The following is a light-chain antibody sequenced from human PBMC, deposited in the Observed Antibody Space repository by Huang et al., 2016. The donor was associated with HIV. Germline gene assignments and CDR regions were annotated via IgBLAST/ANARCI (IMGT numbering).Light chain of an antibody. CDR2: GAS. CDR1: QSINKY. J-gene: IGKJ2*01. Sequence: DIQMTQSPSSLSASVGERVIISCRASQSINKYLNWYQQMPGKAPKLLIYGASTLQRGGASRFSGSVSGTEFTLTIGSLQPEDAATYYCQQSYKAPRTFGQGTLLEI. CDR3: QQSYKAPRT. V-gene: IGKV1-39*01.